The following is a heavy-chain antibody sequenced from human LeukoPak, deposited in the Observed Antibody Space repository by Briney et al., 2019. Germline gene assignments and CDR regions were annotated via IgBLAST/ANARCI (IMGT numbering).Heavy chain of an antibody. CDR3: AKIGYSSSWYNDAFDI. V-gene: IGHV7-4-1*02. D-gene: IGHD6-13*01. CDR2: INTNTGNP. J-gene: IGHJ3*02. CDR1: GYTFTSYA. Sequence: ASVKVSCKASGYTFTSYAMNWVRQAPGQGLEWMGWINTNTGNPTYAQGFTGRFVFSLDTSVSTAYLQTSSLKAEDTAVYYCAKIGYSSSWYNDAFDIWGQGTMVTVSS.